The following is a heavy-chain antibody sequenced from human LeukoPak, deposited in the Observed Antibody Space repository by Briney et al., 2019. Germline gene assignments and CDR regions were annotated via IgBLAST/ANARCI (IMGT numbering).Heavy chain of an antibody. J-gene: IGHJ4*02. CDR1: GFTFSSYS. CDR3: AKPNIAVAGAFLY. Sequence: PGGSLRPSCAASGFTFSSYSMNWVRQAPGKGLEWVSSISSSSSYIYYADSVKGRFTISRDNSKNTLYLQMNSLRAEDTAVYYCAKPNIAVAGAFLYWGQGTLVTVSS. D-gene: IGHD6-19*01. V-gene: IGHV3-21*04. CDR2: ISSSSSYI.